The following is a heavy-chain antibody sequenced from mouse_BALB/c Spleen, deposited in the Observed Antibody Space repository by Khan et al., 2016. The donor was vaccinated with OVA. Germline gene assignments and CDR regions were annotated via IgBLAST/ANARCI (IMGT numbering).Heavy chain of an antibody. CDR1: GYSITSDYA. CDR3: GRSVTITTVVATDFDY. V-gene: IGHV3-2*02. CDR2: ISYSGRT. Sequence: EVQLQESGPGLVKPSQSLSLTCTVTGYSITSDYAWNWIRQFPGNNLAWMGYISYSGRTSYNPSLKRRISITRDTSKHQFFLQLNSVTTEDTSTYYCGRSVTITTVVATDFDYWGQGTTLTVSS. J-gene: IGHJ2*01. D-gene: IGHD1-1*01.